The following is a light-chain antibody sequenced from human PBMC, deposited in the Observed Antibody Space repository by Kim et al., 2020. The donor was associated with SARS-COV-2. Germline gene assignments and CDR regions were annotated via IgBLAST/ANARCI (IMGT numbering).Light chain of an antibody. J-gene: IGLJ1*01. V-gene: IGLV2-11*01. CDR1: SSDVGGYDY. CDR3: CSFAGSSTLGV. CDR2: DVV. Sequence: SVTISCTGTSSDVGGYDYVSWYQQHPGKAPKLMIYDVVKRPSGVPDRFSGSKSGNTASLTISGLQADDEADYYCCSFAGSSTLGVFGTGTKVTVL.